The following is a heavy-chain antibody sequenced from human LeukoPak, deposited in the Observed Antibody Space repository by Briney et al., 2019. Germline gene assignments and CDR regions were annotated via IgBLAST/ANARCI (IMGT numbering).Heavy chain of an antibody. V-gene: IGHV3-48*02. D-gene: IGHD2-21*01. CDR1: GFTFSSFN. CDR2: ISSSSSSI. J-gene: IGHJ4*02. Sequence: PGGSLRLSCAASGFTFSSFNMNRVRQAPGKGLEWVSYISSSSSSIYYADSARGRFTISRDNAKNSLYLQMNSLRDEDTAVYYCATSVIRGQGTLVTVSS. CDR3: ATSVI.